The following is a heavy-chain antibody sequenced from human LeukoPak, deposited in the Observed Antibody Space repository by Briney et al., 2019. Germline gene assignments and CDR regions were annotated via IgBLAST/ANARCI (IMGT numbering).Heavy chain of an antibody. CDR2: IYYSGST. V-gene: IGHV4-30-4*01. CDR3: ARETRSYGDYSPFDY. J-gene: IGHJ4*02. D-gene: IGHD4-17*01. Sequence: SQTLSLTCTVSGGSISSGDYYWSWIRQPPGKGLEWIGYIYYSGSTYYNPSLKSRVTISVDTSKNQFSLKLSSVTAADTAVYYCARETRSYGDYSPFDYWGQGTLVTVSS. CDR1: GGSISSGDYY.